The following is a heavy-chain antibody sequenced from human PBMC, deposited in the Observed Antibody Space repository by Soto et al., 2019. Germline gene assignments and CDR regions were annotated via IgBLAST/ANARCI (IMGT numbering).Heavy chain of an antibody. V-gene: IGHV1-3*01. CDR2: INAGNGNT. J-gene: IGHJ6*02. CDR3: ARAYCSSTSCYQKYYYYYGMDV. CDR1: GNTVPNYA. D-gene: IGHD2-2*01. Sequence: ASVKVSCKASGNTVPNYAIHWVRQAPGQRLEWMGWINAGNGNTKYSQKFQGRVTITRDTSASTAYMELSSLRSEDTAVYYCARAYCSSTSCYQKYYYYYGMDVWGQGTTVTVSS.